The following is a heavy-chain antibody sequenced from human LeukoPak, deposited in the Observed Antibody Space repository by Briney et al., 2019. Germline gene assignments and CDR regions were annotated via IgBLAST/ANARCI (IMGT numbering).Heavy chain of an antibody. J-gene: IGHJ4*02. D-gene: IGHD3-10*01. CDR2: IGTAGDT. CDR1: GFTFSSYD. V-gene: IGHV3-13*01. Sequence: GGSLTLSCAASGFTFSSYDMHWVRQATGKGLEWVSAIGTAGDTYYPGSVKGRFTISRENAKNSLYLQMNSLRAGDTAVYYCARAGYYGSGFDYWGQGTLVTVSS. CDR3: ARAGYYGSGFDY.